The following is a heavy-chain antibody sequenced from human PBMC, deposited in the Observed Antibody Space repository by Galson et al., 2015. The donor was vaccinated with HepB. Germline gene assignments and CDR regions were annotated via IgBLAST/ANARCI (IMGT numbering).Heavy chain of an antibody. CDR1: GLTFSDYS. V-gene: IGHV3-21*06. CDR2: ISSSSNYI. J-gene: IGHJ6*02. CDR3: ARVDCSGAACQGFGMDV. D-gene: IGHD2-15*01. Sequence: SLRLSCAASGLTFSDYSMNWVRQAPGKGLEWVSSISSSSNYIYYADSVRGRFTTSRDNAKNSLCLQMDGLRAEDTAMYYCARVDCSGAACQGFGMDVWGQGTAVTVSS.